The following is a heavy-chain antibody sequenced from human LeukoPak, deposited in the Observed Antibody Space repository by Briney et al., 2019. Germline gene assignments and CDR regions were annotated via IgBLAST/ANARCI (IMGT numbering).Heavy chain of an antibody. D-gene: IGHD2-15*01. Sequence: ASVNVSCTASGYTFTSYDINWVRQATGQGLEWMGWRNPNSGNTGYAQKFQGRVTMTRNTSISTAYMELSSLRSEDTAVYYCATGYCSGGSCHGGFDYWGQGTLVTVSS. V-gene: IGHV1-8*01. CDR2: RNPNSGNT. CDR3: ATGYCSGGSCHGGFDY. CDR1: GYTFTSYD. J-gene: IGHJ4*02.